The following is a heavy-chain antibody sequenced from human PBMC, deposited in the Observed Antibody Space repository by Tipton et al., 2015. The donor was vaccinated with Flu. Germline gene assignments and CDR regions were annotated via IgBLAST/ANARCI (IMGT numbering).Heavy chain of an antibody. CDR3: ARDGFITMIVVVTPGAFDI. D-gene: IGHD3-22*01. J-gene: IGHJ3*02. V-gene: IGHV4-39*07. CDR2: IYYSGNT. Sequence: LRLSCTVSGGSISSSSYYWGWIRQPPGKGLEWIGSIYYSGNTYYNPSLKSRVTISVDTSRNQFSLKLSSVTAADTAVYYCARDGFITMIVVVTPGAFDIWGQGTMVTVSS. CDR1: GGSISSSSYY.